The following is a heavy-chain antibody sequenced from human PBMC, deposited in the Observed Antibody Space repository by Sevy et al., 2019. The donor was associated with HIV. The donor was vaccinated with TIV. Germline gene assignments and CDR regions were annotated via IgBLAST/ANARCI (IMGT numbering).Heavy chain of an antibody. CDR1: GFTFSNYG. CDR3: AKDKGWFGELLLLDQ. D-gene: IGHD3-10*01. Sequence: GGSLRLSCEASGFTFSNYGMHWVRQAPGKGLEWVAVTWYDGSNNYYADSVKGRFTISRDNSKNTLYLQMNSLRAEDTAVYYCAKDKGWFGELLLLDQWGQGTLVTVSS. V-gene: IGHV3-33*06. CDR2: TWYDGSNN. J-gene: IGHJ4*02.